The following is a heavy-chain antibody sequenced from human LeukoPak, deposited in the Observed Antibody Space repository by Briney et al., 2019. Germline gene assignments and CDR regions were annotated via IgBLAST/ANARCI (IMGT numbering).Heavy chain of an antibody. CDR3: LRALAVPVGLWYFDY. V-gene: IGHV3-49*04. Sequence: PGRSLRLSCTASGFTFADYAMSWVRQAPGKGLEWGSFITSKSYGETAEYAASVRGRFTLSRDDSNSVAYLQMNSLKTDDTAVYFCLRALAVPVGLWYFDYSGQGTLVTVSS. J-gene: IGHJ4*02. CDR2: ITSKSYGETA. D-gene: IGHD3-10*01. CDR1: GFTFADYA.